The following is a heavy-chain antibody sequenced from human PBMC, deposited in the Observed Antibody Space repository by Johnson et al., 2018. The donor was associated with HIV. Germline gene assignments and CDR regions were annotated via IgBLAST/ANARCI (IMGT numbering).Heavy chain of an antibody. CDR3: ARDPSRSPGAFDI. Sequence: EVQLVESGGGLIQPGGSLRLSCAASGFTVSTYYMTWVRQASGKGLELVSLLYSSGKTYYADSVKGRFTISRDNSKNTLYLQMNNLRAEDTAVYYCARDPSRSPGAFDIWGQGTMVTVSS. V-gene: IGHV3-53*01. CDR2: LYSSGKT. J-gene: IGHJ3*02. CDR1: GFTVSTYY.